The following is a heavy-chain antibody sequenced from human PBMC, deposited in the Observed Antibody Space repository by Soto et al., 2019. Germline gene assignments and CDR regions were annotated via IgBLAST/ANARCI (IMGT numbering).Heavy chain of an antibody. CDR1: GYTFTSYY. J-gene: IGHJ6*02. CDR3: ARGGSRGDIVVVPAVDYYYYYGMDV. Sequence: ASVKVSCKASGYTFTSYYMHWVRQAPGQGLEWMGIINPSGGSTSYAQKFQGRVTMTRATSTSTVYMELSSLRSEDTAVYYCARGGSRGDIVVVPAVDYYYYYGMDVWGQGTTVTVSS. CDR2: INPSGGST. V-gene: IGHV1-46*01. D-gene: IGHD2-2*01.